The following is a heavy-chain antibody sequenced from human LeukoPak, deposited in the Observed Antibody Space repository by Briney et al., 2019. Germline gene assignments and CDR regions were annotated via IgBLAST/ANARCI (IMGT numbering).Heavy chain of an antibody. Sequence: GASVKVSCKASGYTFTGYYMHWVRQAPGQGLEWMGWINPNSGGTNYAQKFQGRVTMTRDTSISTAYMELSRLRSDDTAVYYCARGRQYCSGGSCYFYYNYGMDVWGQGTTVTVSS. CDR1: GYTFTGYY. D-gene: IGHD2-15*01. CDR2: INPNSGGT. J-gene: IGHJ6*02. CDR3: ARGRQYCSGGSCYFYYNYGMDV. V-gene: IGHV1-2*02.